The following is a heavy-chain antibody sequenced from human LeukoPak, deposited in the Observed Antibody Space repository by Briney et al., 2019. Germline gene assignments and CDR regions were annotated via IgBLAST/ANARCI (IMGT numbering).Heavy chain of an antibody. CDR1: GFTFSSYS. V-gene: IGHV3-21*01. CDR3: ARDSAAAGIVLDY. CDR2: ISSSSSYI. D-gene: IGHD6-13*01. J-gene: IGHJ4*02. Sequence: SGGSLRLSCAASGFTFSSYSMNWVLQAPGKGLEWVSSISSSSSYIYYADSVKGRFTISRDNAKNSLYLQMNSLRAEDTAVYYCARDSAAAGIVLDYWGQGTLVTVSS.